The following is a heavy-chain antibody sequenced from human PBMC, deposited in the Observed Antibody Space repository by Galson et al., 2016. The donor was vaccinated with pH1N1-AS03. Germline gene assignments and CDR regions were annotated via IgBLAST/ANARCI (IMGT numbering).Heavy chain of an antibody. D-gene: IGHD5-24*01. CDR2: IYPGDSDT. J-gene: IGHJ4*02. CDR1: GYIFTSYW. V-gene: IGHV5-51*01. Sequence: QSGAEVKKPGESLKIPCKTSGYIFTSYWVAWVRHMPGKGLEWMGIIYPGDSDTRYSSSFQGQVTISADRSINTAYLQWSSLMASDTAIYYCARQVRDGYNDYFDYWGQGILVTVSS. CDR3: ARQVRDGYNDYFDY.